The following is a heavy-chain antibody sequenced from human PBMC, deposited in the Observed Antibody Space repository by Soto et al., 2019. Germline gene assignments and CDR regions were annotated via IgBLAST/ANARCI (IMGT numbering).Heavy chain of an antibody. J-gene: IGHJ6*02. CDR3: ARCPIAVAGFYYYGMHG. Sequence: GASVKVSCKASGYTFTSYAMHWVRQAPGQRLEWMGWINAGNGNTKYLQKFQGRVTITRDTSASTAYMELSSLRSEDTAVYYCARCPIAVAGFYYYGMHGWGQGTMVTVSS. CDR2: INAGNGNT. D-gene: IGHD6-19*01. CDR1: GYTFTSYA. V-gene: IGHV1-3*01.